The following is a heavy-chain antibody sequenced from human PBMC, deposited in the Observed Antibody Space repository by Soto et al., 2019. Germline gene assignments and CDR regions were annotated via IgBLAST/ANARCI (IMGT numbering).Heavy chain of an antibody. CDR2: IYWDDDK. D-gene: IGHD3-3*01. V-gene: IGHV2-5*02. CDR3: AHRVLRTVFGLVTTTAIYFDF. J-gene: IGHJ4*02. CDR1: GFSLTTSGVG. Sequence: QITLNESGPTVVSPTETLTLTCRFSGFSLTTSGVGVGWVRQSPGKAPEWLALIYWDDDKRYSESLKSRLTTTKDTSKTQVVLTVANLDPTDTATYYCAHRVLRTVFGLVTTTAIYFDFWGQGTPVAVSS.